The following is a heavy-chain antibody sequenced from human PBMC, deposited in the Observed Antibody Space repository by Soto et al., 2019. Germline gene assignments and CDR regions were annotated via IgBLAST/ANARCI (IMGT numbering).Heavy chain of an antibody. Sequence: EVQLVESGGGLVQPGGSLRRSCAASGFTFNSYWMHWVRQAPGKGLVWVSRINPDGRSTNYADSVKGRFTISRDNAKNTLYLLMNSLSAEDTAVYHCARGGLQGSGNHYNDNWGQGTLVTVSS. CDR1: GFTFNSYW. V-gene: IGHV3-74*01. CDR2: INPDGRST. J-gene: IGHJ4*02. D-gene: IGHD3-10*01. CDR3: ARGGLQGSGNHYNDN.